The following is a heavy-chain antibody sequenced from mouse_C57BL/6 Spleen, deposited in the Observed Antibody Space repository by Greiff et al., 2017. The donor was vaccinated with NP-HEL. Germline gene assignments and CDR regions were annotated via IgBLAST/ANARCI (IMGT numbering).Heavy chain of an antibody. Sequence: EVKLVESEGGLVQPGSSMKLSCTASGFTFSDYYMAWVRQVPEKGLEWVANINYDGSSTYYLDSLKSRFIISRDNAKNILYLQMSSLKSEDTATYYCARGDYYGSIMDYWGQGTSVTVSS. V-gene: IGHV5-16*01. CDR3: ARGDYYGSIMDY. CDR2: INYDGSST. D-gene: IGHD1-1*01. J-gene: IGHJ4*01. CDR1: GFTFSDYY.